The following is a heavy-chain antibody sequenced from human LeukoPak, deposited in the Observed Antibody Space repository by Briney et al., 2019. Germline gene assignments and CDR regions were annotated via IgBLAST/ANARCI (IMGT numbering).Heavy chain of an antibody. D-gene: IGHD6-19*01. V-gene: IGHV3-23*01. CDR3: ATSPYSSGWYFAEYFQH. Sequence: GGSLRLFCAASGLTFSSYAMSWVRQAPGEGLEWVSCICGSSCSTHAADSVKGRFSITRENSMNTQYLQMSSVRAEDKDVYYCATSPYSSGWYFAEYFQHWGPGTMVTVSS. J-gene: IGHJ1*01. CDR1: GLTFSSYA. CDR2: ICGSSCST.